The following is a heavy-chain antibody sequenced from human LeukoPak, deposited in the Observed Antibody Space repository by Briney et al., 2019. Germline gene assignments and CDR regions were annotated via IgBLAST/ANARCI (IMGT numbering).Heavy chain of an antibody. V-gene: IGHV3-53*01. Sequence: GGSLRLSCAASGFTVTSNYMTWVRQAPGKGLEWVSVIYSGGGTYYADSVKGRFTISRDNSKNTLYLQMNSLRAEDTAVYYCAVWTQYYFDYWGQGTLVTVSS. CDR2: IYSGGGT. J-gene: IGHJ4*02. CDR1: GFTVTSNY. CDR3: AVWTQYYFDY. D-gene: IGHD2-21*01.